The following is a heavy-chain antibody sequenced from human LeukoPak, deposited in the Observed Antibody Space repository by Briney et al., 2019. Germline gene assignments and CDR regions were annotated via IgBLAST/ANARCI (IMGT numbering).Heavy chain of an antibody. V-gene: IGHV3-30*02. CDR3: VLVVAKTLFDY. CDR1: GFTFSDYY. D-gene: IGHD3-22*01. CDR2: IRYDGSNK. J-gene: IGHJ4*02. Sequence: GGSLRLSCAASGFTFSDYYMSWIRQAPGKGLEWVAFIRYDGSNKYYADSVKGRFTISRDNSKNTLYLQMNSLRAEDTAVYYGVLVVAKTLFDYWGQGTLVTVSS.